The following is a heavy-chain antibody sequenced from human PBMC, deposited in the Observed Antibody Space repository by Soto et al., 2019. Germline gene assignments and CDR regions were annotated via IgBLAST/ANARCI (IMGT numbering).Heavy chain of an antibody. CDR2: MNPNSGNT. CDR1: GYTFTSYD. CDR3: AREEYYYDSSGYYYYYGMDV. D-gene: IGHD3-22*01. V-gene: IGHV1-8*01. J-gene: IGHJ6*02. Sequence: VASVKVSCKASGYTFTSYDINWVRQATGQGLEWMGWMNPNSGNTGYAQKFQGRVTMTRNTSISTAYMELSSLRSEDTAVYYCAREEYYYDSSGYYYYYGMDVWGQGTTVTVSS.